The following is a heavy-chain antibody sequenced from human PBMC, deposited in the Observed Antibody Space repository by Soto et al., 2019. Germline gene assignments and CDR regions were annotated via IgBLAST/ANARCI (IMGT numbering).Heavy chain of an antibody. D-gene: IGHD6-19*01. J-gene: IGHJ4*02. V-gene: IGHV4-59*08. Sequence: SQTLSLTCPVSFVSITSYYWSWILQSPGKGLELIGFISYSGNTNYNPSLKSRVIISRDTSRNEFSLRLTSVTAADTAVYYCATSSGPQSPIGDNWGQGTLVTVSS. CDR2: ISYSGNT. CDR1: FVSITSYY. CDR3: ATSSGPQSPIGDN.